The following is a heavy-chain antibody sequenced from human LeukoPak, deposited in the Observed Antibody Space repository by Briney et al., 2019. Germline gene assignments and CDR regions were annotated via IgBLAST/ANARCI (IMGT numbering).Heavy chain of an antibody. D-gene: IGHD3-10*01. CDR2: ISAYNGNT. J-gene: IGHJ5*02. CDR3: ARGVLLWFGRGYNWFDP. Sequence: GASVKVSCKASGYTFTSYAITWVRQAPGQGLEWMGWISAYNGNTKYGQRLQGRVTMTTDTSTSTAYMELRSLRSDDTAVYYCARGVLLWFGRGYNWFDPWGQGTLVTVSS. CDR1: GYTFTSYA. V-gene: IGHV1-18*01.